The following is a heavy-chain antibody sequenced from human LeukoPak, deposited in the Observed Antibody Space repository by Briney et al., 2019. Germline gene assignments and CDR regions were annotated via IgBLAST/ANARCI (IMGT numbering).Heavy chain of an antibody. Sequence: PAGSLTLTCTASGFTFSSYSMNWVRQAPGKGLEWVGYICSSSSTIYYDDPARGGFTISRDNAKNSLYLQMNSLRAYDTAVSYCAKDGYYYDSSGYYPHYYYYMDVWGKGTTVTVSS. D-gene: IGHD3-22*01. V-gene: IGHV3-48*01. CDR3: AKDGYYYDSSGYYPHYYYYMDV. CDR1: GFTFSSYS. J-gene: IGHJ6*03. CDR2: ICSSSSTI.